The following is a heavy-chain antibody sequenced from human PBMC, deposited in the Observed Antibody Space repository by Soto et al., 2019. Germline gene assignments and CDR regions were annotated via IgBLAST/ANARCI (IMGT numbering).Heavy chain of an antibody. CDR2: MNPNSGNT. D-gene: IGHD3-10*01. Sequence: QVQLVQSGAEVKKPGASVKVSCKASGYTFTSYDINWVRQATGQGLEWMGWMNPNSGNTAYAQKFQGRVTMTRNTPQSPGQIEVGRLGSGDTAGVLLAGGAAGGGGNWFDPWGQGTLVTVSS. V-gene: IGHV1-8*01. CDR3: AGGAAGGGGNWFDP. CDR1: GYTFTSYD. J-gene: IGHJ5*02.